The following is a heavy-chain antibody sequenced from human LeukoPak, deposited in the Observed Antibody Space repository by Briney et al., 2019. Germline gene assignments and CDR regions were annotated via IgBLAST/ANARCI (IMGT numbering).Heavy chain of an antibody. V-gene: IGHV3-30*18. J-gene: IGHJ6*02. CDR2: ISYDGSSE. CDR1: GFTFGNYG. CDR3: AKELYNYGDYGAEGLDV. Sequence: PGRSLRLSCAVSGFTFGNYGMHWVRQAPGKGLEWVALISYDGSSEYYAGSVKGRFTISRDNSKITVYLQMNGLKAEDTAVYYCAKELYNYGDYGAEGLDVGGQGTTVTVS. D-gene: IGHD4-17*01.